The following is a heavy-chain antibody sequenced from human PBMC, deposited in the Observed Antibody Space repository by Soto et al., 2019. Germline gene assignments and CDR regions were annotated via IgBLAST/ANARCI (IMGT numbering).Heavy chain of an antibody. CDR2: IYYSGST. Sequence: QVQLQESGPGLVKPSETLSLTCTVSGGSISSYYWSWIRQPPGKGLEWIGYIYYSGSTNYNPSLKGRVTISVDTSKNQFSLKRSSVTAADTAVYYCARDQGVDAENYFDYWGQGTLGTVSS. J-gene: IGHJ4*02. CDR3: ARDQGVDAENYFDY. CDR1: GGSISSYY. V-gene: IGHV4-59*01. D-gene: IGHD5-12*01.